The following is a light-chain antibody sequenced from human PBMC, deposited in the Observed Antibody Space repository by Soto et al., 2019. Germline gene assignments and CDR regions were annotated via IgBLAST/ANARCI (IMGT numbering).Light chain of an antibody. CDR1: QSVSSN. Sequence: ETVMTQSPATLSVSPGERATLSCRASQSVSSNLAWYQQKPGQPPRLLIYDISTRATGIPTRFSGSGSGTEFTLTISSLQSEDFAVYYCQQYNNWLWTFGQGTKVDIK. CDR2: DIS. J-gene: IGKJ1*01. CDR3: QQYNNWLWT. V-gene: IGKV3D-15*01.